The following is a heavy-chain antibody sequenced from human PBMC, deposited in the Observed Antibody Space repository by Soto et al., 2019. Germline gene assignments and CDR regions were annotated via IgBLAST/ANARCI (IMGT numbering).Heavy chain of an antibody. CDR2: IWYDGSNK. D-gene: IGHD3-9*01. J-gene: IGHJ4*02. V-gene: IGHV3-33*01. Sequence: ESGGGVVQPGRSLRLSCAASGFTFSSYGMHWVRQAPGKGLEWVAVIWYDGSNKYYADSVKGRFTISRDNSKNTLYLQMNSLRAEDTAVYYCARELRYFDWLLSWYFDYWGQGTLVTVSS. CDR3: ARELRYFDWLLSWYFDY. CDR1: GFTFSSYG.